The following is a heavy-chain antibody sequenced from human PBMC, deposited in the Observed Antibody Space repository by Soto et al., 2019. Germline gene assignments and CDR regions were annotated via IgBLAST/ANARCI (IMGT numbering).Heavy chain of an antibody. Sequence: SETLSLTCSVSGGSISTVGHYWTWLRQPPGKGLEWIGSIYHTGSTYYSKSLRSRLTKSVDTSKSQFSLRLSSVTAADTAVYYCARATGTLRSRNCDYWGQGSLVTVSS. D-gene: IGHD1-1*01. CDR1: GGSISTVGHY. V-gene: IGHV4-31*03. J-gene: IGHJ4*02. CDR2: IYHTGST. CDR3: ARATGTLRSRNCDY.